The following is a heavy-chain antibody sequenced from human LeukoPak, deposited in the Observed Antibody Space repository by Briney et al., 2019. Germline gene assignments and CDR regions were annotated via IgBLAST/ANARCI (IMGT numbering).Heavy chain of an antibody. Sequence: ASVKVSCKASGYTFTSYAMHWVRQAPGQRLEWMGWINAGNGNTKYSREFQGRVTITADKSTSTAYMELSSLRSEDTAVYYCARDQIVGGIAAAGTFDYWGQGTLVTVSS. CDR2: INAGNGNT. D-gene: IGHD6-13*01. CDR1: GYTFTSYA. CDR3: ARDQIVGGIAAAGTFDY. V-gene: IGHV1-3*03. J-gene: IGHJ4*02.